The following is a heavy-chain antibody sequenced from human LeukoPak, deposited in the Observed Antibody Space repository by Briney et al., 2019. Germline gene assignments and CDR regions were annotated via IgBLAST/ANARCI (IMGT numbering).Heavy chain of an antibody. CDR3: ALESIAVAGNWFDP. CDR1: GYTFTGYY. V-gene: IGHV1-2*02. Sequence: ASVKVSCKTSGYTFTGYYTHWARQAPGQGLEWMGWINPNTGVTNYAQEFQGRVTMTRDTSIITAYLELSTLRSDDTAVYYCALESIAVAGNWFDPWGQGTLVTVSS. D-gene: IGHD6-19*01. J-gene: IGHJ5*02. CDR2: INPNTGVT.